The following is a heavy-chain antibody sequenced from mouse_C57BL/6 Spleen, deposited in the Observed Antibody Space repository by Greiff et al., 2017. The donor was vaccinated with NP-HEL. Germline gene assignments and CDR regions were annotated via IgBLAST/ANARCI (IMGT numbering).Heavy chain of an antibody. D-gene: IGHD2-3*01. CDR1: GFSLTSYG. J-gene: IGHJ2*01. CDR3: ARGMVTNYFDY. CDR2: IWSGGST. V-gene: IGHV2-2*01. Sequence: VQGVESGPGLVQPSQSLSITCTVSGFSLTSYGVHWVRQSPGKGLEWLGVIWSGGSTDYNAAFISRLSISKDNSKSQVFFKMNSLQADDTAIYYCARGMVTNYFDYWGQGTTLTVSS.